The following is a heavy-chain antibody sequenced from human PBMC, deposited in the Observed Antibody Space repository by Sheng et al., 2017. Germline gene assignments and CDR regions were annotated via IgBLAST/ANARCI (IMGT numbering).Heavy chain of an antibody. J-gene: IGHJ5*02. CDR1: GYSISSGYY. CDR2: IYHSGXT. Sequence: QVQLQESGPGLVKPSETLSLTCAVSGYSISSGYYWGWIRQPPGKGLEWIGSIYHSGXTYYNPSLKSRVTISVDTSKNQFSLKLSSVTAADTAVYYCARDEADYDFWSGYYFPSGWFDPWGQGTLVTVSS. V-gene: IGHV4-38-2*02. D-gene: IGHD3-3*01. CDR3: ARDEADYDFWSGYYFPSGWFDP.